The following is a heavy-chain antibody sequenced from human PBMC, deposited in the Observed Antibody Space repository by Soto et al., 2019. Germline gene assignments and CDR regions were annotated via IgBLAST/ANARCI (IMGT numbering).Heavy chain of an antibody. CDR3: ARGRGGSYDDAFDI. CDR1: GGTSSSYA. CDR2: IIPIFGTA. Sequence: ASVKVSCKASGGTSSSYAISWVRQAPGQGLEWMGGIIPIFGTANYAQKFQGRVTITADESTSTAYMELSSLRSEDTAVYYCARGRGGSYDDAFDIWGQGTMVTVSS. D-gene: IGHD1-26*01. J-gene: IGHJ3*02. V-gene: IGHV1-69*13.